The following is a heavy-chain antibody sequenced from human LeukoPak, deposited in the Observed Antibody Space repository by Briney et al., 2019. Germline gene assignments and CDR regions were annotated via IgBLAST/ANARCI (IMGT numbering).Heavy chain of an antibody. V-gene: IGHV3-23*03. Sequence: GGSLRLSCVGSDFFLTSYATSWVRLTPGKGLQWVAGMYADGSVTQYEDAVKGRFTISRDTSKNTLYLQMKSLRDDDTALYYCVKDMTYGDGKWEFDLWGQGTPVTVSS. J-gene: IGHJ5*02. D-gene: IGHD2-21*02. CDR2: MYADGSVT. CDR3: VKDMTYGDGKWEFDL. CDR1: DFFLTSYA.